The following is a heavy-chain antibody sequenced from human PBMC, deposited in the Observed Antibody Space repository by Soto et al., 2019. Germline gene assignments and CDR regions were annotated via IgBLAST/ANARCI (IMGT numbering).Heavy chain of an antibody. Sequence: QVQLQESGPGLVKPSQTLSLTCTVSGGSISSGGYYWSWIRQHQGKGLEWIGYLYYSGSTYYNPSLKSGVTISVDTSKNQFSLKLSSVTAADTAVYYCARFDYRGWYLDYWGQGTLVTVSS. CDR2: LYYSGST. J-gene: IGHJ4*02. CDR3: ARFDYRGWYLDY. CDR1: GGSISSGGYY. V-gene: IGHV4-31*03. D-gene: IGHD6-19*01.